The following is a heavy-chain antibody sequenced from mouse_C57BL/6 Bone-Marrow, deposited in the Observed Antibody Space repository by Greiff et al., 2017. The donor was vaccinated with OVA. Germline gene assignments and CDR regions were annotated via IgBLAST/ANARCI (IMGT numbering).Heavy chain of an antibody. Sequence: EVQLQQSGAELVRPGASVKLSCTASGFNIKDDYMHWVKQRPEQGLEWIGWIDPENGDTEYASKFQGKATITADTSSNTAYLQLSSLTSDDTAVYYCTTPPYYSNYVDAMDYWGQGTSVTVSS. D-gene: IGHD2-5*01. CDR1: GFNIKDDY. CDR2: IDPENGDT. V-gene: IGHV14-4*01. CDR3: TTPPYYSNYVDAMDY. J-gene: IGHJ4*01.